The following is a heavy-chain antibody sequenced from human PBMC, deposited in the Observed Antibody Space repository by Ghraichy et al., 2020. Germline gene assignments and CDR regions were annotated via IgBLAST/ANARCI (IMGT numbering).Heavy chain of an antibody. Sequence: SETLSLTCTVSGGSISSYYWSWIRQPAGKGLEWIGRIYTSGSTNYNPSLKSRVTMSVDTSKNQFSLKLSSVTAADTAVYYCARVSTHLYSSGWFYWFDPWGQGTLVTVSS. D-gene: IGHD6-19*01. CDR1: GGSISSYY. CDR3: ARVSTHLYSSGWFYWFDP. V-gene: IGHV4-4*07. J-gene: IGHJ5*02. CDR2: IYTSGST.